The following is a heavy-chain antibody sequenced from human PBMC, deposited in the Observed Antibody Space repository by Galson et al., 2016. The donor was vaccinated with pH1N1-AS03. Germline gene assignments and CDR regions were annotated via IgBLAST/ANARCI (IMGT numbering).Heavy chain of an antibody. CDR2: ISAYSGNT. V-gene: IGHV1-18*01. D-gene: IGHD2-21*01. CDR3: ARDIRGDFGHSFVAGGQCGRY. CDR1: GYTFTNFG. Sequence: SVKVSCKASGYTFTNFGINWVRQAPGQSLEWLGWISAYSGNTDYAQSFQGRVTMTTDPSTSTAYMELTSLTSDDTAIYYCARDIRGDFGHSFVAGGQCGRYWGQGTLVTVSS. J-gene: IGHJ4*02.